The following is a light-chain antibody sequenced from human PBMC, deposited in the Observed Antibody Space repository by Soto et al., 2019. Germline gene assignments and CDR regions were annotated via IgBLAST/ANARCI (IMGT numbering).Light chain of an antibody. CDR2: LGS. CDR1: QSVLKSTGYNY. V-gene: IGKV2-28*01. Sequence: DIVMTQSPLSLPVTPGEPASISCRASQSVLKSTGYNYLDWYLQKPGQSPQLLIYLGSNRASGVPDRFSGSGSGTDFTLKISRVEAEDVGVYYCMQALQPPPTFGQGTKVDI. J-gene: IGKJ1*01. CDR3: MQALQPPPT.